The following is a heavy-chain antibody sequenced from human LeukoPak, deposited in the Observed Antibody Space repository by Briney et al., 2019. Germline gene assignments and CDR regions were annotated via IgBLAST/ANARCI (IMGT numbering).Heavy chain of an antibody. CDR1: GYTFTAYY. CDR2: INPNTGDT. V-gene: IGHV1-2*02. CDR3: GRGNKSFDP. J-gene: IGHJ5*02. Sequence: ASVKVSCKASGYTFTAYYVHWVRQAPGQGLEWIGWINPNTGDTNYAPKFQGRVTMIKDTSTNSAYMELNKLISDDTAVYYCGRGNKSFDPWGQGTLVTVSS.